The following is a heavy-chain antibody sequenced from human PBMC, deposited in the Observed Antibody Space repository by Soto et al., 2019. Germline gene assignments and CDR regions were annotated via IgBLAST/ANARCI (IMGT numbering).Heavy chain of an antibody. V-gene: IGHV4-4*02. D-gene: IGHD1-7*01. J-gene: IGHJ4*02. CDR2: IYRTGST. CDR1: GGSINSNNW. CDR3: ASRDPGTSVDY. Sequence: SETLSLPCAVSGGSINSNNWWTWVRQPPRQGLEWIGEIYRTGSTNYNPSLKSRVTIPLDKSENQFSLKVTSLTAADTAVYYCASRDPGTSVDYWGQGTLVTGS.